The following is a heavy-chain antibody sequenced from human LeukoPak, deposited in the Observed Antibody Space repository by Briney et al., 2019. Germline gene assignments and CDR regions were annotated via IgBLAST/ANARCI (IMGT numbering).Heavy chain of an antibody. Sequence: KPSETLSLTCAVYGGSFSGYYWSWIRQPPGKGMEWIGEINHSGRIQYNPSLRSRVTISVDTSKNQFSLNLSSVTAADTAVYYCARVPGIVITHYAFDIWAKGQWSPSLQ. D-gene: IGHD3-16*01. CDR2: INHSGRI. CDR3: ARVPGIVITHYAFDI. J-gene: IGHJ3*02. V-gene: IGHV4-34*01. CDR1: GGSFSGYY.